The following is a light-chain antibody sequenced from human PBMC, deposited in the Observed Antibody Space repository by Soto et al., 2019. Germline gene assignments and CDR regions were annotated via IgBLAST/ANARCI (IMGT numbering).Light chain of an antibody. CDR1: QSISTW. V-gene: IGKV1-5*01. J-gene: IGKJ1*01. CDR3: LQDYNYPWT. CDR2: DAS. Sequence: EIQMTQSPSTLSAAVGDRGTMTCRASQSISTWLAWYQQRPGKAPNLLIYDASTVESGVPSRFSGSGSGTDFNLTISSLQPEDFAPYYCLQDYNYPWTFGQGTKVDI.